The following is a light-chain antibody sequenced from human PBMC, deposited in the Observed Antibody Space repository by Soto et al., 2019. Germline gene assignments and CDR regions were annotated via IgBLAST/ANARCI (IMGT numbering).Light chain of an antibody. CDR1: QSISTW. V-gene: IGKV1-5*01. J-gene: IGKJ1*01. CDR2: GAS. CDR3: QHYSTYPWT. Sequence: DIQMTQSPSALSASVGDRVTITCRASQSISTWLTWYQQKPGKAPKVLIYGASSLESGVPSRFSGSGSGTEFTFTITSLQPGDSATYYCQHYSTYPWTFGQVTKVDIK.